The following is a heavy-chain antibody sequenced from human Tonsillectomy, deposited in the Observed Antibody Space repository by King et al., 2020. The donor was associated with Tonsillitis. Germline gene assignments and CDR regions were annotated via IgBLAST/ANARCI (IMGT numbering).Heavy chain of an antibody. CDR3: ARVSSGYYYSGVNFYFDY. CDR1: GFTFSSYW. Sequence: EVQLVEAGGGLVQPGGSLRLSCAASGFTFSSYWMSWVRQAPGKGLEWVANIKQDGIEKSYVYCVKGRVTISRDNAKNSLYLQRNSLRAGDTAVYYCARVSSGYYYSGVNFYFDYWGQGTLVTVSS. D-gene: IGHD3-22*01. V-gene: IGHV3-7*01. J-gene: IGHJ4*02. CDR2: IKQDGIEK.